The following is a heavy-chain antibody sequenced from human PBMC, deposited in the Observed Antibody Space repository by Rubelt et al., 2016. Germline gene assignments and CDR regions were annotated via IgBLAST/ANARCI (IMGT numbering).Heavy chain of an antibody. V-gene: IGHV1-46*01. Sequence: QVQLVQSGAEVKKPGASVKVSCKASGYTFTSYYLHWVRQAPGQGLEWMGIINPSVGSTSYAQTFQVRVTMTRDTSTSTVYMELGSLRSEDTAVYYCARVYDSSDTYYFDYWGQGTLVTVSS. CDR1: GYTFTSYY. J-gene: IGHJ4*02. CDR3: ARVYDSSDTYYFDY. CDR2: INPSVGST. D-gene: IGHD3-22*01.